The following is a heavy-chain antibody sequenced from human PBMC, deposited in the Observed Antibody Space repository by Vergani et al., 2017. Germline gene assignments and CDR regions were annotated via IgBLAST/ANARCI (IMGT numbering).Heavy chain of an antibody. CDR3: ARHYYDSSGYYPAD. D-gene: IGHD3-22*01. CDR2: IYPGDSDT. CDR1: GYSFSTYW. J-gene: IGHJ4*02. Sequence: EVQLVQSGAEVKTPGESLKISCKGSGYSFSTYWIGWVRPMPGKGLEWMGIIYPGDSDTRYSPSFEGRVTSSADKSISAAYLQWSSLKASDIAMSYCARHYYDSSGYYPADWGQGRLVTVSS. V-gene: IGHV5-51*01.